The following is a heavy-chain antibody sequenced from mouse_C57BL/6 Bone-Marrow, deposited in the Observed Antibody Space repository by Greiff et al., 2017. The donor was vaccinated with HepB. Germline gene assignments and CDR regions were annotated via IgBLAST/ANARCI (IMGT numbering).Heavy chain of an antibody. D-gene: IGHD1-1*01. J-gene: IGHJ1*03. CDR1: GFTFSSYA. Sequence: EVKLVESGGGLVKPGGSLKLSCAASGFTFSSYAMSWVRQTPEKRLEWVATISDGGSYTYYPDNVKGRFTISRDNAKNNLYLQMSHLKSEDTAMYYCARITTVVHWYFDVWGTGTTVTVSS. V-gene: IGHV5-4*03. CDR3: ARITTVVHWYFDV. CDR2: ISDGGSYT.